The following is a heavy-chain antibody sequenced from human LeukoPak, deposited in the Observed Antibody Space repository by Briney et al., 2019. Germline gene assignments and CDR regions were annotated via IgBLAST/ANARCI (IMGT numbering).Heavy chain of an antibody. Sequence: SETLSLTCTVSGASFSSYYWSWLRQPPGKGLVWIGYISYSGNTNYNPSLKSRVTISMHTSKNQLSLKLNSVTAADTAVYYCASSGQCTNGLCRDVGYMDVWGKGTTVTVSS. J-gene: IGHJ6*03. V-gene: IGHV4-59*01. CDR2: ISYSGNT. CDR1: GASFSSYY. D-gene: IGHD2-8*01. CDR3: ASSGQCTNGLCRDVGYMDV.